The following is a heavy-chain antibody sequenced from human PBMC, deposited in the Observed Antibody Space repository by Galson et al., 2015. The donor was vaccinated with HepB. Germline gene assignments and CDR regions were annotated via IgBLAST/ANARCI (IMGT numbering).Heavy chain of an antibody. V-gene: IGHV3-23*01. D-gene: IGHD3-10*01. CDR1: RFTFSNHA. J-gene: IGHJ4*02. CDR3: AKDQGWQYNYGSAYFDY. CDR2: ISASGGST. Sequence: SLRLSCAASRFTFSNHAMTWVRQAPGKGLEWVSTISASGGSTYYADSVRGRFTMSRDNSKNTLYLQLVSLRAEDTAVYYCAKDQGWQYNYGSAYFDYWGQGALVTVSS.